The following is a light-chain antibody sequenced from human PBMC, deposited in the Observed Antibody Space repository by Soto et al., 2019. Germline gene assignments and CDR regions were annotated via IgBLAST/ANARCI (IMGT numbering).Light chain of an antibody. CDR3: QQYNVWPLT. J-gene: IGKJ4*01. CDR1: QSVSSN. V-gene: IGKV3-15*01. CDR2: VXX. Sequence: EIVMTQSPATLSVSPGERATLSCRASQSVSSNLAWYQQKPGQTPKLRIYVXXTRATGIPARFSGSGSGTEXXXXXXXXXSXDFAVYYCQQYNVWPLTFGGGTKVEFK.